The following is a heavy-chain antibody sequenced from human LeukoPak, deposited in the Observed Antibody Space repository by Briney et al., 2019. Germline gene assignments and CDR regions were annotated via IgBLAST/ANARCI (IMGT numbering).Heavy chain of an antibody. CDR2: MNPNSGNT. J-gene: IGHJ4*02. V-gene: IGHV1-8*01. D-gene: IGHD3-22*01. Sequence: ASVKVSCKASGYTLTSYDINWVRQATGQGLEWMGWMNPNSGNTGYAQKFQGRVTMTRNTSISTAYMELSSLRSEDTAVYYCARGGYDSSGYLYYFDYWGQGTLVTVSS. CDR1: GYTLTSYD. CDR3: ARGGYDSSGYLYYFDY.